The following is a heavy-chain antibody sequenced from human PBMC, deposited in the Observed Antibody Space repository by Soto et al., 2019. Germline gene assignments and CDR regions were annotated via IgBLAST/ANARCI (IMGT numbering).Heavy chain of an antibody. D-gene: IGHD3-9*01. V-gene: IGHV3-7*01. CDR2: IKQDGSEK. J-gene: IGHJ4*02. CDR1: GFTFSSYW. Sequence: GGSLRLSCAASGFTFSSYWMSWVRQAPGKGLEWVANIKQDGSEKYYVDSVKGRFTISRDNAKNSLYLQMNSLRAEDTAVYYCARGTRGILTGYYYFDYWGQGTLVTVSS. CDR3: ARGTRGILTGYYYFDY.